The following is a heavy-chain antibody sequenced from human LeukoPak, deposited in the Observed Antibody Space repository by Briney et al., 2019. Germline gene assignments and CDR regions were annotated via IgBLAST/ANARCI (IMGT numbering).Heavy chain of an antibody. D-gene: IGHD5-18*01. CDR2: IYYSGST. CDR1: GGSVSNYY. Sequence: SETLSLTCSVSGGSVSNYYWSWIRQPPGKGLEWIGSIYYSGSTYYNPSLKSRVTISVDTSKNQFSLKLSSVTAADTAVYYCARQSGDTVDYWGQGTLVTVSS. CDR3: ARQSGDTVDY. J-gene: IGHJ4*02. V-gene: IGHV4-39*07.